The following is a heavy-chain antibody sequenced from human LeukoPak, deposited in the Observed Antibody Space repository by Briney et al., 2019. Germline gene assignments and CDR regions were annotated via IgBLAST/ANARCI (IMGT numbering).Heavy chain of an antibody. Sequence: GGSLRLSCAASGFTFSSNWMHWVRQAPGKGLVWVSRINSDGSSTSYADSVKGRFTISRDNAKNTLYLQMNSLRAEDTAVYYCARANVRDYYDSSGYSPGAFDIWGQGTMVTVSS. V-gene: IGHV3-74*01. D-gene: IGHD3-22*01. CDR1: GFTFSSNW. CDR2: INSDGSST. J-gene: IGHJ3*02. CDR3: ARANVRDYYDSSGYSPGAFDI.